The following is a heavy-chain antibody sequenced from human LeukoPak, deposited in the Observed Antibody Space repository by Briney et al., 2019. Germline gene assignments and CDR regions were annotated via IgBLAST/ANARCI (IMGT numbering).Heavy chain of an antibody. J-gene: IGHJ4*02. CDR2: IYPGDSDI. V-gene: IGHV5-51*01. CDR3: ARTHTYRSDY. D-gene: IGHD2-21*01. Sequence: GESLKISCKGSGYSFTNYWIAWVRQMPGKGLEWMGIIYPGDSDIRYSPSFQGQVTISADNSISTAYLQWRSLKASDTAMYYCARTHTYRSDYWGQGTLVTASS. CDR1: GYSFTNYW.